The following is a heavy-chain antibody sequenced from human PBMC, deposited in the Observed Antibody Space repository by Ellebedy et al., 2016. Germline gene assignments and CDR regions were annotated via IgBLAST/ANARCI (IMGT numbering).Heavy chain of an antibody. V-gene: IGHV4-30-4*01. CDR2: IYYSGST. J-gene: IGHJ4*02. CDR3: ARDLRYYGSGRAFDY. CDR1: GGSISSNY. D-gene: IGHD3-10*01. Sequence: SETLSLTXTVSGGSISSNYWSWIRQPPGKGLEWIGYIYYSGSTYYNPSLKSRVTISVDTSKNQFSLKLSSVTAADTAVYYCARDLRYYGSGRAFDYWGQGTLVTVSS.